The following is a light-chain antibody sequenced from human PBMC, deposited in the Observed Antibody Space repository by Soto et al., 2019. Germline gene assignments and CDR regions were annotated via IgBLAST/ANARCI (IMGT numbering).Light chain of an antibody. Sequence: EIVMTQSPATLSVSPGERATLSCRASHRVSSYLAWYQQKPGQAPRLLIFATSTRATGIPARFSGSGSGTEFTLTITSLQPEDFATYYCQQTYSNPPTFGPGTKVEIK. V-gene: IGKV3-15*01. CDR3: QQTYSNPPT. CDR2: ATS. CDR1: HRVSSY. J-gene: IGKJ1*01.